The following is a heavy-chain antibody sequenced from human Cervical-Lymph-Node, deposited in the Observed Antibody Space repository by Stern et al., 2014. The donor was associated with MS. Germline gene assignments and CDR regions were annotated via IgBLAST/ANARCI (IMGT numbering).Heavy chain of an antibody. CDR2: INPNGGTT. V-gene: IGHV1-46*01. J-gene: IGHJ6*02. CDR1: GYTFTSYY. D-gene: IGHD6-19*01. CDR3: AREVAGYRLGMMDV. Sequence: VQLVESGAEVKRHGASVKLSCKASGYTFTSYYRYWERQAPGKGTEWMGIINPNGGTTSYAQKFQGRVTMTRDTSTSTVYMEVSSLRSEDTAVYYCAREVAGYRLGMMDVWGQGTSVTVSS.